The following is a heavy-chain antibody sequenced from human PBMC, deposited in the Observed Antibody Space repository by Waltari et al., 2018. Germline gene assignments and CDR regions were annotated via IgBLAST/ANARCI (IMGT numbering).Heavy chain of an antibody. D-gene: IGHD3-22*01. CDR3: ARSIHAYDSSGRHGVGPFDY. CDR2: IIPIFGTA. CDR1: GGTFSSYA. Sequence: QVQLVQSGAEVKKPGSSVKVSCKASGGTFSSYAISWVRQAPGQGLEWMGGIIPIFGTANYEQKFQGRVTITTDESTSTAYMELSSLRSEDTAVYYCARSIHAYDSSGRHGVGPFDYWGQGTLVTVSS. J-gene: IGHJ4*02. V-gene: IGHV1-69*05.